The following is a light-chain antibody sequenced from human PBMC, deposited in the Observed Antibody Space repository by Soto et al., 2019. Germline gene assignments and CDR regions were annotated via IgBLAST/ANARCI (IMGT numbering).Light chain of an antibody. Sequence: EIVLTQSPGTLSLSPGERATLSCRASQSVDSSYTAWYQQKPGQAPRLRIYGASNSATGIPDRFSGTGSGTDFTLTISRLEPEDFAVYYCQQYGTSPPLYTFGQGTKLEI. CDR2: GAS. J-gene: IGKJ2*01. V-gene: IGKV3-20*01. CDR3: QQYGTSPPLYT. CDR1: QSVDSSY.